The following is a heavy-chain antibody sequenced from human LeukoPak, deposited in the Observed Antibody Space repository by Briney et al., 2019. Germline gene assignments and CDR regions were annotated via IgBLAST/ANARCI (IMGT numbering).Heavy chain of an antibody. CDR2: ISSSSSYI. J-gene: IGHJ6*03. Sequence: GGSLRLSCAASGFTFNIYSMNWVRQAPGKGLEWVSFISSSSSYIYYADSLKGRFTISRDNAKNSLYLQMNSLRVEDTAVYYCVRDLTNHYVSGSNMDVWGKGTTVTVSS. CDR3: VRDLTNHYVSGSNMDV. V-gene: IGHV3-21*01. CDR1: GFTFNIYS. D-gene: IGHD3-10*01.